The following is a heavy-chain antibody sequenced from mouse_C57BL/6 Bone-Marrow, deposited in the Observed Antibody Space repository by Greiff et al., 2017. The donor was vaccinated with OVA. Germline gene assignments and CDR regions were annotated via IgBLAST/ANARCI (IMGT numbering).Heavy chain of an antibody. J-gene: IGHJ3*01. V-gene: IGHV14-1*01. CDR1: GFNIKDYY. D-gene: IGHD2-4*01. CDR3: TTRLYYDYGVWFAY. Sequence: VQLQQSGAELVRPGASVKLSCTASGFNIKDYYMHWVKQRPEQGLEWIGRIDPEDGDTEYAPKFQGKATMTADTSSNTAYLQLSSLTSEDTAVYYCTTRLYYDYGVWFAYWGQGTLVTVSA. CDR2: IDPEDGDT.